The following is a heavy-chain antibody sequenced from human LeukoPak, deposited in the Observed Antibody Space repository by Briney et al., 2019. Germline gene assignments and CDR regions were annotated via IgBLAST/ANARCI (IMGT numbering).Heavy chain of an antibody. CDR3: ARGSSTNLGHYYYYYMDV. V-gene: IGHV1-2*02. Sequence: GASVKVSCKASGYTFTGYYIHWVRQAPGQGLEWMGWINPNSGGTNSAQKFQGRVTMTRDTSISTAYMELSRLTSDDTAVYYCARGSSTNLGHYYYYYMDVWGKGTTVTVSS. CDR1: GYTFTGYY. CDR2: INPNSGGT. D-gene: IGHD2-2*01. J-gene: IGHJ6*03.